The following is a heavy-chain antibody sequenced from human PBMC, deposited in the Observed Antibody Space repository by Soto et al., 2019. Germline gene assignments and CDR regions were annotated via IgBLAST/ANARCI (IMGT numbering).Heavy chain of an antibody. J-gene: IGHJ5*02. D-gene: IGHD3-10*01. CDR1: GFTFSSYS. CDR3: ARDQETMVGRVIWSEH. CDR2: ISSSSSYI. V-gene: IGHV3-21*01. Sequence: WGSLRLSCAAYGFTFSSYSMNWVRQDPGKGLEWVSSISSSSSYIYYADSVKGRFTISRDNAKNSLYLQMNSLRAEDTAVYYCARDQETMVGRVIWSEHSGQGTIVTVSS.